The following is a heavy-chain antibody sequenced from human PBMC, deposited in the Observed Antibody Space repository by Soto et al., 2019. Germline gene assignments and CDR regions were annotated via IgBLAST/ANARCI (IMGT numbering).Heavy chain of an antibody. V-gene: IGHV2-5*02. CDR2: IYWDDDK. Sequence: GSGPTLVNPTQTLTLTCTFSGFSLSTSGVGVGWIRQPAGKALEWLALIYWDDDKRYSPSLKSRLTITKDTSKNQVVLTMTNMDPVDTATYYCVHSSGYCSSINCHDYYYYGMDVWGQGTTVTVSS. J-gene: IGHJ6*02. CDR3: VHSSGYCSSINCHDYYYYGMDV. D-gene: IGHD2-2*01. CDR1: GFSLSTSGVG.